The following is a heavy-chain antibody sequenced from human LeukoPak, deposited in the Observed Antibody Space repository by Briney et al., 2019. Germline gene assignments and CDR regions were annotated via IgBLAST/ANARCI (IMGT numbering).Heavy chain of an antibody. CDR1: GYTFTGYY. CDR3: ASITKGEFDY. Sequence: GASVKVSCKASGYTFTGYYIHWVRQAPGQGLEWMGRINPNSGGPNYAQNFQGRVTMTRDTSISTAYMELSRLRSDDTAVYYCASITKGEFDYWGQGTLVTVSS. J-gene: IGHJ4*02. CDR2: INPNSGGP. V-gene: IGHV1-2*06. D-gene: IGHD3-16*01.